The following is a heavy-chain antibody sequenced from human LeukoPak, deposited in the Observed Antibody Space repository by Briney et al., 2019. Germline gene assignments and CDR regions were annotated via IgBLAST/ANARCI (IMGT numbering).Heavy chain of an antibody. CDR3: AKLPGRAADY. CDR1: GFTFSSYV. CDR2: ISDSGGST. V-gene: IGHV3-23*01. Sequence: PGGSLRLSCAASGFTFSSYVMSWVRQASGKGLEWVSGISDSGGSTYYADSVKGRFTISRDNSKNTLYLQMNSLRAEDTAVYYCAKLPGRAADYWGQGTLVTVSS. J-gene: IGHJ4*02.